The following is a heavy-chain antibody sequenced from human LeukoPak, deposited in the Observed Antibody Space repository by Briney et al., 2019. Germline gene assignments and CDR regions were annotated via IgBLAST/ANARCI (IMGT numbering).Heavy chain of an antibody. CDR2: IKSKTDGGTT. J-gene: IGHJ6*03. Sequence: PGGSLRLSCAASGFSFTNAWMCWVRQAPGKGLEWVGRIKSKTDGGTTDYGAAVKGRFTISRDDAKNTLYLQMNSLKVDDTAVYYCARYDYGDYYYYYMDVWGKGTTVTISS. V-gene: IGHV3-15*01. CDR3: ARYDYGDYYYYYMDV. D-gene: IGHD4-17*01. CDR1: GFSFTNAW.